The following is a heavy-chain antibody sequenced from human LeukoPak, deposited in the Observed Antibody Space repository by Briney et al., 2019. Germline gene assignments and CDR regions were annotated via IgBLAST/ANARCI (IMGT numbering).Heavy chain of an antibody. CDR2: FYTSGST. D-gene: IGHD6-13*01. Sequence: PSETLSLTCTVSGGSISSYYWSWLRQPAGKGLEWIGRFYTSGSTNYNPSLKSRVTMSVDTSKNQFSLNLSSVTAADTAVYYCVRSAIGTADFDYWGQGTLVTVSS. V-gene: IGHV4-4*07. CDR3: VRSAIGTADFDY. CDR1: GGSISSYY. J-gene: IGHJ4*02.